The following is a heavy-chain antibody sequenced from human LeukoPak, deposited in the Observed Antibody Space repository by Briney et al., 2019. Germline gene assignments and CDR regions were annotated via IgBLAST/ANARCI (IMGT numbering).Heavy chain of an antibody. V-gene: IGHV3-74*01. CDR3: ATQGQTFVGANPY. Sequence: GGSLRLSCAASGFTFSTYWMHWVRQAPGKGLVWVSRINSDGSTTSYADSVEGRFTISRDNAKNTLYLQMNSLRAEDTAVYYCATQGQTFVGANPYWGQGTLVTVSS. D-gene: IGHD3-16*01. CDR2: INSDGSTT. J-gene: IGHJ4*02. CDR1: GFTFSTYW.